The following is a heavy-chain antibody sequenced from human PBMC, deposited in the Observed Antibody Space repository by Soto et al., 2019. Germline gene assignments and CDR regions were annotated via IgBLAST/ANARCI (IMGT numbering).Heavy chain of an antibody. V-gene: IGHV3-23*01. CDR1: GFTFSTYA. CDR3: AKDALRGGELLFYGRRVPGYSSGWYLPDGFDD. CDR2: MSNSGGNT. J-gene: IGHJ4*02. Sequence: PGGSLRLSCAASGFTFSTYAMGWVRQAPGKGLEWVSVMSNSGGNTYYADSVKGRFTISRDNSDNTLYLQMSSLRAEDTAVYHCAKDALRGGELLFYGRRVPGYSSGWYLPDGFDDSGQGTPVTVSS. D-gene: IGHD6-19*01.